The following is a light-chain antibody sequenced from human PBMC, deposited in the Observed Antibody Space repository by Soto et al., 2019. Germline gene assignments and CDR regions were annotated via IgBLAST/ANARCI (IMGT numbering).Light chain of an antibody. J-gene: IGKJ4*01. CDR2: DAS. V-gene: IGKV1-5*01. CDR1: QSISSW. Sequence: DIQMIQSPSTLSASVGDRVTITCRASQSISSWLAWYQQKLGRAPRLLIYDASSLESGVPSRFSGSGYGTEFTLTISSLQPDDFATYYCQQYNTYSSITFGGGTKVDIK. CDR3: QQYNTYSSIT.